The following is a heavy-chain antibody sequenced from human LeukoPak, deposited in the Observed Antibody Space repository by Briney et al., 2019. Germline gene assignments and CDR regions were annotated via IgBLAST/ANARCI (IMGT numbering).Heavy chain of an antibody. CDR1: QSTFYSYW. Sequence: PGGSLRLSCAASQSTFYSYWMHWVRQVPGKGLAWVSRVNSDVTSTSYADSVKGRFTVSRDNSKNTLYLQMNSLRAEDTAVYYCAKDRAEGYCSGGSCYFDYWGQGTLVTVSS. J-gene: IGHJ4*02. CDR2: VNSDVTST. CDR3: AKDRAEGYCSGGSCYFDY. V-gene: IGHV3-74*01. D-gene: IGHD2-15*01.